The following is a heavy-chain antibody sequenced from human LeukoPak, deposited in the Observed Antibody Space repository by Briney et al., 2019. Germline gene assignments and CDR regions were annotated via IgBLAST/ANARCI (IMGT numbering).Heavy chain of an antibody. CDR1: GGSISSGGYS. D-gene: IGHD3-22*01. J-gene: IGHJ4*02. CDR3: TVYYDGSRVGY. V-gene: IGHV4-30-2*01. CDR2: IYHSGST. Sequence: SETLSLTCAVSGGSISSGGYSWSWIRQPPGKGLEWIGYIYHSGSTYYNPSLKSRVTISVDRSKNQFSLKLSSVTAADTAVYYCTVYYDGSRVGYWGQGILVTVSS.